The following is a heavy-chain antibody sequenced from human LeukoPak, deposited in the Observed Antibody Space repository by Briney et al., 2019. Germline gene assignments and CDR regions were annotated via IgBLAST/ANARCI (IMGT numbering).Heavy chain of an antibody. Sequence: ASVKVSCKASGYTFTSYDINWVRQATGQGLEWMGWMNPNSGNTGYAQKFQGRVTMTRNTSISTAYMELSSLRSEDTAVYYCAGGRYCSSTSCYEVVDYWGQGTLVTVSS. CDR2: MNPNSGNT. D-gene: IGHD2-2*01. CDR1: GYTFTSYD. V-gene: IGHV1-8*01. J-gene: IGHJ4*02. CDR3: AGGRYCSSTSCYEVVDY.